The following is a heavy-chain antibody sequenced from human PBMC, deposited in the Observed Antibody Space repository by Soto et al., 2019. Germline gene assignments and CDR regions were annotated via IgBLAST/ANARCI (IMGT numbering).Heavy chain of an antibody. CDR2: MNPNSGNT. CDR1: GYTFTGYD. J-gene: IGHJ4*02. CDR3: AGEKVGTTGIDF. V-gene: IGHV1-8*01. Sequence: QAQLVQSGAEVKKPGASVKVSCKASGYTFTGYDINWVRQATGQGLEWMGGMNPNSGNTGYAQNFQGRVTMTRDNSITTAYMELTSLRDDDSAVYYCAGEKVGTTGIDFWGQGTLVTVSS. D-gene: IGHD1-26*01.